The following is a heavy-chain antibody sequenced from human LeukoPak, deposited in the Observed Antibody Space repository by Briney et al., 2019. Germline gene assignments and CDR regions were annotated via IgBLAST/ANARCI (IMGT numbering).Heavy chain of an antibody. CDR2: INHSGST. CDR1: GGSSSGYY. V-gene: IGHV4-34*01. D-gene: IGHD3-22*01. Sequence: SETLSLTCAVYGGSSSGYYWSWIRQPPGKGLEWIGEINHSGSTNYNPSLKSRVTISVDTSKNQFSLKLSSVTAADTAVYYCASVGYYDSSGYYEDAFDIWGQGTMVTVSS. CDR3: ASVGYYDSSGYYEDAFDI. J-gene: IGHJ3*02.